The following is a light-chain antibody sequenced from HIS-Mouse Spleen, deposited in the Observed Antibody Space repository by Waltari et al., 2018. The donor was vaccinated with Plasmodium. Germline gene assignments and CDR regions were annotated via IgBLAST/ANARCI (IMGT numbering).Light chain of an antibody. J-gene: IGLJ1*01. Sequence: QSALTQPRSVSGSPGQSVTISCTGTSSDVGGYNYVSWYQQHPGKAPKLMCYDVSKRPSGRPDRFSGSKSGNTASLTISGLQAEDEADYYCCSYAGSYTYVFGTGTKVTVL. CDR3: CSYAGSYTYV. CDR1: SSDVGGYNY. CDR2: DVS. V-gene: IGLV2-11*01.